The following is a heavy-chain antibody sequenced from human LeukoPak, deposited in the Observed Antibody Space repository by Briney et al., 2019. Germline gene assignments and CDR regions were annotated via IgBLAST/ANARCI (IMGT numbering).Heavy chain of an antibody. CDR3: ARFNSGSYQHYFDC. J-gene: IGHJ4*02. Sequence: SETLSLTCTVSGGSISNYYWGWIRQPPGKGLEWIGSIYYSGSTYYNPSLKSRVTISVDTSKNQFSLKLSSVTAADTAMYYCARFNSGSYQHYFDCWGQGTLVTVSS. D-gene: IGHD1-26*01. CDR2: IYYSGST. CDR1: GGSISNYY. V-gene: IGHV4-39*07.